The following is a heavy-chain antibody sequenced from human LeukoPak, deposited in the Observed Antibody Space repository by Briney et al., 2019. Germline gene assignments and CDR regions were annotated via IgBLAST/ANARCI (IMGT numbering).Heavy chain of an antibody. V-gene: IGHV4-34*01. CDR2: INHSGST. D-gene: IGHD2-2*01. CDR3: ARRPPVGYCSSTSCYPYFDY. CDR1: GVSFSGYY. Sequence: SETLSLTCAVYGVSFSGYYWSWIRQPPGKGLERIGEINHSGSTNYNPSLKSRVTISVDTSKNQFSLKLSSVTAADTAVYYCARRPPVGYCSSTSCYPYFDYWGQGTLVTVSS. J-gene: IGHJ4*02.